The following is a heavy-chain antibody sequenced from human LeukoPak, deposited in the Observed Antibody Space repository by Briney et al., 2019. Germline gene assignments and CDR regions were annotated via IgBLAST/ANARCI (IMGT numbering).Heavy chain of an antibody. Sequence: GGSLRLSCAASGFNFRSTYMSWVRQAPGKGLEWVAVMSYDGSNKYYVDSVKGRFTVSRDNSKNTLYLQMNSLRAEDTAVYYCAKDIYYDSSGYRGYFDYWGQGTLVTVSS. CDR3: AKDIYYDSSGYRGYFDY. CDR1: GFNFRSTY. D-gene: IGHD3-22*01. CDR2: MSYDGSNK. J-gene: IGHJ4*02. V-gene: IGHV3-30*18.